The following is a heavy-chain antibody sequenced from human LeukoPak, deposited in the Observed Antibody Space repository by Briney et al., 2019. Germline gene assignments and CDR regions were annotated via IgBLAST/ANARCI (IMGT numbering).Heavy chain of an antibody. Sequence: GESLKISCKGSGYIFTKYWIALVRQMPGKGLEWMGIIYPGDSDTRYSPSFQGQVTISADKSISTAYLQWISLKASDTAMYYCVRRRGSGSDPTNFCYRGQGTLVTVSS. V-gene: IGHV5-51*01. CDR2: IYPGDSDT. J-gene: IGHJ4*02. D-gene: IGHD3-10*01. CDR3: VRRRGSGSDPTNFCY. CDR1: GYIFTKYW.